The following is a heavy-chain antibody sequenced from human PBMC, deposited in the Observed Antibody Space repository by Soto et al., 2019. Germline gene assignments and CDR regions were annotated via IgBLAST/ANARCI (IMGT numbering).Heavy chain of an antibody. CDR1: GFSFSTYW. J-gene: IGHJ4*02. D-gene: IGHD1-26*01. CDR2: INFDGSST. V-gene: IGHV3-74*01. CDR3: ARQVGAPY. Sequence: PGGSLRLSCAASGFSFSTYWMHWVRQAPGKGLVWVSRINFDGSSTSYADSVKGRFTISRDNANNTLYLQMNSLRAEDTAVYYCARQVGAPYWGQGTLVTVSS.